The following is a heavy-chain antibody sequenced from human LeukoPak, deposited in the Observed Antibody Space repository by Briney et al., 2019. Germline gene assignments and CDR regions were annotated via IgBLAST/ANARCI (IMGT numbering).Heavy chain of an antibody. D-gene: IGHD7-27*01. CDR2: ITTSDGNT. Sequence: GGSLRLSCAASGFTFSSYTMSWVRQAPGKGLEWVSTITTSDGNTYYADSVKSRFTVSRDNSKNTLFLQMNSLRAEDTAVYYCAKDGGLWVSAHWGDSWGRGTLVTVSS. CDR3: AKDGGLWVSAHWGDS. CDR1: GFTFSSYT. V-gene: IGHV3-23*01. J-gene: IGHJ4*02.